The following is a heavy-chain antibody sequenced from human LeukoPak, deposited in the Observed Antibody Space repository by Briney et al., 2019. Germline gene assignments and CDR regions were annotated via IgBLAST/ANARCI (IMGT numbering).Heavy chain of an antibody. V-gene: IGHV6-1*01. J-gene: IGHJ4*02. CDR3: ARDLQVGPSIAAAVGFDY. D-gene: IGHD6-13*01. Sequence: SQTLSLTFAISGDSVSINSAAWNWIRQSPSRGLEWLGLTYYGSKWNNDYAVSVKSRITIYTDTSKNPFSLQLNSVTPEDTAVYYRARDLQVGPSIAAAVGFDYWGQGTLVTVSS. CDR2: TYYGSKWNN. CDR1: GDSVSINSAA.